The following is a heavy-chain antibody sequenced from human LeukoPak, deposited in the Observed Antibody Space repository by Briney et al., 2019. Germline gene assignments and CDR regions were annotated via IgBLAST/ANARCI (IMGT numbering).Heavy chain of an antibody. D-gene: IGHD3-10*01. CDR2: IYTGGDT. V-gene: IGHV3-66*01. J-gene: IGHJ4*02. Sequence: GGSLRLSCAASGFTVNSAYMTWVRLAPGKGLEWVSVIYTGGDTYYADSVKGRFTISRDNSKNTLYLQMNSLRAEDTAVYYCAKDRVVRGVIEFDYWGQGTLVTVSS. CDR3: AKDRVVRGVIEFDY. CDR1: GFTVNSAY.